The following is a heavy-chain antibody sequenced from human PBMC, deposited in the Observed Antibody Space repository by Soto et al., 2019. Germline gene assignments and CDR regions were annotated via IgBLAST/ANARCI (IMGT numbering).Heavy chain of an antibody. CDR1: SGAINSSY. D-gene: IGHD6-19*01. CDR2: IYYTGST. V-gene: IGHV4-59*01. J-gene: IGHJ4*02. CDR3: PREYSSGWYYFDF. Sequence: LSLTCALSSGAINSSYCTLTLKQKGKGLEWIGYIYYTGSTNYNPSLKSRITISVDTSKNQFSLKLSSVTAADTSVYYCPREYSSGWYYFDFRGQGILVT.